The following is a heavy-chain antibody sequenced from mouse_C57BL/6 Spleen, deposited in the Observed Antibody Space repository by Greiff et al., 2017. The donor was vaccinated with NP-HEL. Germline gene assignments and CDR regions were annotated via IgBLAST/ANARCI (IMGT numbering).Heavy chain of an antibody. CDR1: GYTFTSYW. J-gene: IGHJ2*01. D-gene: IGHD3-2*02. Sequence: VKLQQPGAELVKPGASVKMSCKASGYTFTSYWITWVKQRPGQGLEWIGDIYPGSGSTNYNEKFKSKATLTVDTSSSTAYMQLSSLTSEDSAVYYCARWRAQATNYFDYWGQGTTLTVSS. CDR3: ARWRAQATNYFDY. V-gene: IGHV1-55*01. CDR2: IYPGSGST.